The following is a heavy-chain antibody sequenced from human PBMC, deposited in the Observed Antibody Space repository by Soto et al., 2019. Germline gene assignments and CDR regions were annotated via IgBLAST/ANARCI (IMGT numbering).Heavy chain of an antibody. CDR3: ARGSTTSFIKVGNDY. V-gene: IGHV1-69*06. D-gene: IGHD1-26*01. CDR1: GGTFSSYA. CDR2: IVPLFRTT. J-gene: IGHJ4*02. Sequence: SVKVSCKTSGGTFSSYAISWVRQAPGQGLEWMGEIVPLFRTTNYAQKFQGRVTITADTSTYTVYMELSGLRSGDTAVYYCARGSTTSFIKVGNDYWGQGTLVTVSS.